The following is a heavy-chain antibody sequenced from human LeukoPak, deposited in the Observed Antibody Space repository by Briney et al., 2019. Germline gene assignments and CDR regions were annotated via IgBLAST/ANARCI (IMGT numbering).Heavy chain of an antibody. J-gene: IGHJ4*02. V-gene: IGHV3-23*01. CDR2: ISGSGGST. CDR3: AKDWSRGFDY. Sequence: GGSLRLSCAASGFTFRNYAMTWVRQAPGKGLEWVSTISGSGGSTYYAASGKGRFTISRDNSENTLYLQMNSLRAEDTAIYYCAKDWSRGFDYWGQGSLVGVSS. D-gene: IGHD2-8*02. CDR1: GFTFRNYA.